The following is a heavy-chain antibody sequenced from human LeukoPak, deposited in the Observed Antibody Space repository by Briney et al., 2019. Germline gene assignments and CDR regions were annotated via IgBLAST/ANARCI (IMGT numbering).Heavy chain of an antibody. D-gene: IGHD6-19*01. V-gene: IGHV1-18*01. CDR3: ARGYSSGWYYFDY. J-gene: IGHJ4*02. Sequence: ASVKVSCKSSGHIFTSYDISWVRQAPGQGLEWMGWISAYNGNTNYAQKLQGRVTMTTDTSTSTAYMELRSLRSDDTAVYYCARGYSSGWYYFDYWGQGTLVTVSS. CDR1: GHIFTSYD. CDR2: ISAYNGNT.